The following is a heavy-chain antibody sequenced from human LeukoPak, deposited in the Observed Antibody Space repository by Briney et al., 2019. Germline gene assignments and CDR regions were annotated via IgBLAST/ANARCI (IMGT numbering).Heavy chain of an antibody. CDR1: GDSFSSRNYH. CDR2: IHYTGNI. CDR3: ARVRRSTYGSDTDYFDY. V-gene: IGHV4-61*01. J-gene: IGHJ4*02. Sequence: SETLSLTCTVSGDSFSSRNYHWSWIRQPPGKGLEWIGYIHYTGNINYNPSLKSRVTISVDTSKNQFSLMLSSVTAADTAIYYCARVRRSTYGSDTDYFDYWGQGTLVTVSS. D-gene: IGHD6-19*01.